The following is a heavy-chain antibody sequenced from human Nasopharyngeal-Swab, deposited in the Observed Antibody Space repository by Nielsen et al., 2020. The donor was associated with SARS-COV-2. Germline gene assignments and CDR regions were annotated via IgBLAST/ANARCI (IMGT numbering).Heavy chain of an antibody. J-gene: IGHJ4*02. D-gene: IGHD5-18*01. CDR2: ISGSGGST. V-gene: IGHV3-23*01. CDR1: GFTFSSYA. CDR3: AKDPRNTAMVSYFDY. Sequence: GESLKISCAASGFTFSSYAMRWVRQAPGKGLEWVSAISGSGGSTYYADSVKGRFTISRDNSKNTLYLQMNSLRAEDTAVYYCAKDPRNTAMVSYFDYWGQGTLVTVSS.